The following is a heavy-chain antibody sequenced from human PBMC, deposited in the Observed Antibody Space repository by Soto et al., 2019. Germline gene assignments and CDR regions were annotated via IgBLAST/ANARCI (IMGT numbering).Heavy chain of an antibody. Sequence: ASVKVSCKASGYIFMDYGVSWVRQAPGQGLEWMGWISGYNDHTNYAQKFQERVTMTTDTSTSTAYMEVRGLRSDDTAVYYCARNRFYYSGMDVWSQGTTVTVSS. V-gene: IGHV1-18*01. D-gene: IGHD3-3*01. CDR2: ISGYNDHT. CDR1: GYIFMDYG. J-gene: IGHJ6*02. CDR3: ARNRFYYSGMDV.